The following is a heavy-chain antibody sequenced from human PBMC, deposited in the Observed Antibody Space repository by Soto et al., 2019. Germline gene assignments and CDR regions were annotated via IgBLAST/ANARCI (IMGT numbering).Heavy chain of an antibody. Sequence: GASVKVSCKASGYPFTTYDISWVRQAAGQGLEWMGWINLNSGHTDYAQRFQGRVTMTRNTSISTAYMELTSLSSEDTAVYYCARGRGWRDYWGQGTLVTVSS. CDR1: GYPFTTYD. CDR3: ARGRGWRDY. D-gene: IGHD6-19*01. CDR2: INLNSGHT. V-gene: IGHV1-8*01. J-gene: IGHJ4*02.